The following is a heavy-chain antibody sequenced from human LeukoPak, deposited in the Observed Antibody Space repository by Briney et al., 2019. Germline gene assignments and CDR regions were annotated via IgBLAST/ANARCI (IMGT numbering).Heavy chain of an antibody. CDR3: ARLSAYYYGSYFYYYMDV. D-gene: IGHD3-10*01. CDR2: IRQDESER. CDR1: GFTFSSYW. V-gene: IGHV3-7*01. J-gene: IGHJ6*03. Sequence: GGSLRLSCAASGFTFSSYWMTWVRQLPGKGPEWVANIRQDESERYFADSVKGRFTISRDNAKKSVYLHMSSLRAEDTALYYCARLSAYYYGSYFYYYMDVWGKGTTVTVSS.